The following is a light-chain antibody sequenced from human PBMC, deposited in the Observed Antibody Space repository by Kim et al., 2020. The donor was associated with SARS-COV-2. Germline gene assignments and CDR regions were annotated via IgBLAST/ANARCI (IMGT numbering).Light chain of an antibody. CDR2: QDS. V-gene: IGLV3-1*01. Sequence: VSPVQTACFTCSGDKLGDKYACWYQQKPGQSPVLVIYQDSKRPSGIPERFSGSNSGNTATLTISGTQAMDEADYYCQAWDSSTAVFGGGTQLTVL. CDR3: QAWDSSTAV. J-gene: IGLJ2*01. CDR1: KLGDKY.